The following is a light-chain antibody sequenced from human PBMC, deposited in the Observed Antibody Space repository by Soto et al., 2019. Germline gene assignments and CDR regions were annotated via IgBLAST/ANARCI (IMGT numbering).Light chain of an antibody. V-gene: IGKV1-39*01. CDR3: QQSYRIPLI. CDR1: QSISTY. CDR2: AAS. Sequence: DIQMTQSPSSLSASVGDRVTITCRASQSISTYLNWYQQKPGEAPKLLIFAASTLQSGVPSRFNGSGSGADFTLTIISLQAEDFATYYCQQSYRIPLIFGGGTKVEIK. J-gene: IGKJ4*01.